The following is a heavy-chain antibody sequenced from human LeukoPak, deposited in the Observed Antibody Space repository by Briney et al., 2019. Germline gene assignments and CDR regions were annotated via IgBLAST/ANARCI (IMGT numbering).Heavy chain of an antibody. Sequence: GGSLRLSCAASGFTFSGYAMTWVRQAPGKGLEWVAAIIGSGGSAFYADSVKGRFTISRDNSRNTLFLQMNSLRVEDTAVYYCAKDHVEFDSWGQGTLVTVSS. J-gene: IGHJ4*02. CDR1: GFTFSGYA. CDR2: IIGSGGSA. CDR3: AKDHVEFDS. V-gene: IGHV3-23*01.